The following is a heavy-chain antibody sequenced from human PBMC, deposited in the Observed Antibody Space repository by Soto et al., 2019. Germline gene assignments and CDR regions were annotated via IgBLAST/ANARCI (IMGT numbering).Heavy chain of an antibody. CDR2: ISYDGSNK. CDR1: GFTFSSYA. J-gene: IGHJ4*02. CDR3: ASRRKPY. V-gene: IGHV3-30-3*01. Sequence: GGSLRLSCAASGFTFSSYAMHWVRQAPGKGLEWVAVISYDGSNKYYADSVKGRFTISRDNSKNTLYLQMNSLGAEDTAVYYCASRRKPYWGQGTLVTVSS.